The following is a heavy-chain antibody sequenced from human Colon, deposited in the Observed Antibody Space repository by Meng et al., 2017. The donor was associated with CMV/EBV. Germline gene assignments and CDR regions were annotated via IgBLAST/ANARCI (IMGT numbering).Heavy chain of an antibody. CDR1: EFTFSDHY. Sequence: AGSEFTFSDHYIDWVRQAKGKGLEWVGSSRDKANTYTKEYDASVKGRFSLSRDESKKSLFLQMDSLKTEDTAVYYCVRGGELNRFDYWGQGTLVTVSS. CDR3: VRGGELNRFDY. D-gene: IGHD1-26*01. V-gene: IGHV3-72*01. CDR2: SRDKANTYTK. J-gene: IGHJ4*02.